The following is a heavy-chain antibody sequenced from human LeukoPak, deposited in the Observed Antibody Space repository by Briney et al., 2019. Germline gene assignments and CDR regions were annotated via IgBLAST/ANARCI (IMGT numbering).Heavy chain of an antibody. D-gene: IGHD3-9*01. CDR3: AAERYFDWLLYGPSDY. CDR2: ISGSGGST. V-gene: IGHV3-23*01. J-gene: IGHJ4*02. Sequence: GGSLRLSCAASGFTFSSYAMSWVRQAPGKGLEGVSAISGSGGSTYYADSVKGRFTISRDNSKNTLYLQMNSLRAEDTAVYYCAAERYFDWLLYGPSDYWGQGTLVTVSS. CDR1: GFTFSSYA.